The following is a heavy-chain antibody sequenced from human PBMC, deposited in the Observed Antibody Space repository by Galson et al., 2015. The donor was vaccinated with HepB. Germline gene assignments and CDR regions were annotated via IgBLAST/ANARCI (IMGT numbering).Heavy chain of an antibody. Sequence: SLRLSCAGSGFTFSSYAMHWVRQAPGKGLEWVAVISFDGFNKYYADSVEGRFTVSRDNSKSTVCLQMHSLRPEDTAIYYCARRAGASGGFSFDYWGQGSLVTVSS. V-gene: IGHV3-30*04. CDR1: GFTFSSYA. J-gene: IGHJ4*02. CDR3: ARRAGASGGFSFDY. D-gene: IGHD3-16*01. CDR2: ISFDGFNK.